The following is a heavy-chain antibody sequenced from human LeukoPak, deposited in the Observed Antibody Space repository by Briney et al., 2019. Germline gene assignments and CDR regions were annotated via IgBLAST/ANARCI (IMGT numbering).Heavy chain of an antibody. Sequence: SETLSLTCTVSGGSISSYYWSWIRQPPGKGLEWIGYIYYSGSTNYNPSLKSRVTISVDTSKNQFSLKLSSVTAADTAVYYCARDGGLLWFGELAYFDYWGQGTLVTVSS. CDR2: IYYSGST. V-gene: IGHV4-59*01. D-gene: IGHD3-10*01. CDR1: GGSISSYY. CDR3: ARDGGLLWFGELAYFDY. J-gene: IGHJ4*02.